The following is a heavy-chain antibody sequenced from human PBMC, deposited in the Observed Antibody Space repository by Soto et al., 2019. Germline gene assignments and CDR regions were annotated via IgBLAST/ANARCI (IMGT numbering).Heavy chain of an antibody. V-gene: IGHV1-46*03. CDR1: GYIFTNFY. CDR2: INPNGGST. Sequence: QVQLVQPGAEVKKPGASVKFSCKASGYIFTNFYIHWVRQAPGQGLEWIGIINPNGGSTNYAQNFKGRVPMTRDTSTSTVYMDLSSLRSEDTAVYYCTRGHASGDYWGQGTLITVSS. J-gene: IGHJ4*02. CDR3: TRGHASGDY.